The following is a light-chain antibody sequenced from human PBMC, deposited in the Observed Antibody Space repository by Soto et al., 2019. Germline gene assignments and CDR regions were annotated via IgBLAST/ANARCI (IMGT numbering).Light chain of an antibody. V-gene: IGKV1-5*01. CDR3: QQYNSYSWT. Sequence: DIQMTQSPSSLFASVGDRVTITCLAGQSISNYLNWYQQKPGKAPKLVMYAASSLQSGVPSRFSGSGSGTEFTLTISSLQPDDFAPYYCQQYNSYSWTFGQGTKVDIK. CDR1: QSISNY. J-gene: IGKJ1*01. CDR2: AAS.